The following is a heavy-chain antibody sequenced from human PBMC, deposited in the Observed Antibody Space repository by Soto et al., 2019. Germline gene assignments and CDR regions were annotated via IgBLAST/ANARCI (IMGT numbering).Heavy chain of an antibody. J-gene: IGHJ4*02. Sequence: PGGSLRLSCAASGFTFSDYYMSWIRQAPGKGLEWISYISSTGSTIYYADSVKGRFTISRDNAKNSLYLQMNSLRAEDTAVYYCASPSGNYYSHGIDFDSWGQGTLVTVSS. CDR3: ASPSGNYYSHGIDFDS. CDR1: GFTFSDYY. V-gene: IGHV3-11*01. D-gene: IGHD1-26*01. CDR2: ISSTGSTI.